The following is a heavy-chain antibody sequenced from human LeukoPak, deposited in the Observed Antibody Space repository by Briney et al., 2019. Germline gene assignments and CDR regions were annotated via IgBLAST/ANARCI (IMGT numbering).Heavy chain of an antibody. D-gene: IGHD2/OR15-2a*01. CDR1: GNYW. V-gene: IGHV3-74*01. J-gene: IGHJ4*02. Sequence: GGSLRLSCAASGNYWMHWVRQAPGKGLVWVSHINSDGSWTSYADSVKGRFTISKDNAKNTVYLQMNSLRAKDTAVYYCVSFYETYWGRGTLVTVSS. CDR2: INSDGSWT. CDR3: VSFYETY.